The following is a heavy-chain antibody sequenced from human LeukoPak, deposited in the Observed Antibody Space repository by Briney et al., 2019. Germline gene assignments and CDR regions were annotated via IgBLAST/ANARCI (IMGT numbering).Heavy chain of an antibody. CDR3: ANLVATHRRDAFDI. CDR1: GFTFSSYP. D-gene: IGHD4-23*01. J-gene: IGHJ3*02. Sequence: GGSLRLSCAASGFTFSSYPMSWVRQAPGKGLEWLSTTSGNGGITYYADSVKGRFTISRDNSKNTLYLQMNSLRAEDTAVYYCANLVATHRRDAFDIWGQGTMVTVSS. V-gene: IGHV3-23*01. CDR2: TSGNGGIT.